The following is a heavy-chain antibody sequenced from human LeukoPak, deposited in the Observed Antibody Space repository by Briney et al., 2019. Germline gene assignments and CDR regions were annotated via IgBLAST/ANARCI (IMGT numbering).Heavy chain of an antibody. J-gene: IGHJ4*02. CDR1: GFTFSNHA. V-gene: IGHV3-30-3*01. CDR2: ISYDGSNK. CDR3: ARGFYLDDNEDYYYYDSSDIPGIDY. D-gene: IGHD3-22*01. Sequence: GGSLRLSCVTSGFTFSNHAMHWVRQGPGKGLEWVEVISYDGSNKYYADSVKGRFTISRDNSKNTLYLQMNSLRAEDTAVYYCARGFYLDDNEDYYYYDSSDIPGIDYWGQGTLVTVSS.